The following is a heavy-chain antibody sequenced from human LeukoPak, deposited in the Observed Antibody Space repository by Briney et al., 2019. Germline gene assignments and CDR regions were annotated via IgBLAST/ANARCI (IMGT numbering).Heavy chain of an antibody. CDR1: GGSFSGYY. CDR2: INHSGST. D-gene: IGHD6-19*01. Sequence: PSETLSLTCAVYGGSFSGYYWSWIRQPPGKGLEWIGEINHSGSTNYNPSLKSRVTISVDTSKNQFSLKLSSVTAADTAAYYCARGRGSSGWYYFDYWGQGTLVTVSS. J-gene: IGHJ4*02. CDR3: ARGRGSSGWYYFDY. V-gene: IGHV4-34*01.